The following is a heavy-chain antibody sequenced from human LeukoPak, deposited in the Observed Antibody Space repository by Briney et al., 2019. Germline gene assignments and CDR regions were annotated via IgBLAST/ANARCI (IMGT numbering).Heavy chain of an antibody. CDR2: IKQDGSEK. Sequence: GGSLRLSCAASGFTFSNYWMSWVRQAPGKGLEWVANIKQDGSEKYYVDSVKGRFTISRDNAKKSLYLQMNSLRAEDTAVYYCARLVSSIVAADSYDYWGQGTLVTVSS. D-gene: IGHD6-13*01. J-gene: IGHJ4*02. CDR1: GFTFSNYW. V-gene: IGHV3-7*01. CDR3: ARLVSSIVAADSYDY.